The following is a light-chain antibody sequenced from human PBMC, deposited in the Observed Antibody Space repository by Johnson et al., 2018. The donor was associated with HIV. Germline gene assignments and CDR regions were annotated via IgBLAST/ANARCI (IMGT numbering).Light chain of an antibody. Sequence: QSLLTQPPSVSAAPGQMVSISCSGSSSNIGKNYVSWYQQLPGTAPKLLIYENNKRPSGIPDRFSGSKSGTSATLGITGLQTGDEADYSCGTWDKSLNPAYVFGTGTKVTVL. CDR2: ENN. V-gene: IGLV1-51*02. CDR3: GTWDKSLNPAYV. J-gene: IGLJ1*01. CDR1: SSNIGKNY.